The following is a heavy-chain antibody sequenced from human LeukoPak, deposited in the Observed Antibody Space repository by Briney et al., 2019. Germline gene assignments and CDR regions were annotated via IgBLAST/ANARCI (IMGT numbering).Heavy chain of an antibody. CDR3: ARDPDYGDYDAFDI. CDR1: GFTFSSYA. CDR2: ISSNGGST. V-gene: IGHV3-64*01. Sequence: GGSLRLSCAASGFTFSSYAMHWVRQAPGKGLEYVSAISSNGGSTYYANSVKGRFTISRDNSKNTLYLQMGSQRAEDMAVYYCARDPDYGDYDAFDIWGQGTMVTVSS. J-gene: IGHJ3*02. D-gene: IGHD4-17*01.